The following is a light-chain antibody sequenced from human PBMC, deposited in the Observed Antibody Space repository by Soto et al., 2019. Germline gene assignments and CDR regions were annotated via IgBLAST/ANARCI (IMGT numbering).Light chain of an antibody. J-gene: IGKJ1*01. CDR3: QDCYTAPRT. CDR1: QDIANY. Sequence: DIQMTQSPSSLSASVGDRVTITCRASQDIANYLAWYQQKPGKVPELLIYAAVTLQSGVPSRFSGSGSGTDFTLTISSLQPEDVANYYGQDCYTAPRTFGQGTKVE. V-gene: IGKV1-27*01. CDR2: AAV.